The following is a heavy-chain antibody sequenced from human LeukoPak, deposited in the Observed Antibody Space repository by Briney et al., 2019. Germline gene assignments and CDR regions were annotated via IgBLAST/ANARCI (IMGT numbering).Heavy chain of an antibody. V-gene: IGHV3-48*04. CDR3: AKSQAAAGPGYYYMDV. D-gene: IGHD6-13*01. Sequence: PGGSLRLSCAASGFSFGSYGLSWVRQAPGKGLQWISYISGYSGPAYYADSVEGRFTISRDNAKNSVFLQMNSLRAEDTAVYYCAKSQAAAGPGYYYMDVWGKGTTVTVSS. J-gene: IGHJ6*03. CDR2: ISGYSGPA. CDR1: GFSFGSYG.